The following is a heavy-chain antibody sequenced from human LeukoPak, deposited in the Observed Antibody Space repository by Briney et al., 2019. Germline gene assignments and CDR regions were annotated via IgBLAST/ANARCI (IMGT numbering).Heavy chain of an antibody. J-gene: IGHJ5*02. D-gene: IGHD6-19*01. V-gene: IGHV3-74*01. CDR1: GFTFSSYS. CDR3: ARERGIAVAGRGYWFDP. CDR2: INTDGSST. Sequence: PGGSLRLSCAASGFTFSSYSMNWVRQAPGKGLVWVSRINTDGSSTSYADSVKGRFTISRDNAKNTLYLQMNSLRAEDTAVYYCARERGIAVAGRGYWFDPWGQGTLVTVSS.